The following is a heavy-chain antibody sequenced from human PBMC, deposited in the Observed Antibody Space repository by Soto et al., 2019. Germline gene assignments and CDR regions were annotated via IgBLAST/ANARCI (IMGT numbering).Heavy chain of an antibody. V-gene: IGHV4-59*01. D-gene: IGHD3-22*01. CDR3: ARGSYYDSSGYYGIDY. CDR2: IYYSGST. J-gene: IGHJ4*02. CDR1: SGSISSYY. Sequence: SETLSLTCAVSSGSISSYYWSWIRQPPGKGLQRIGNIYYSGSTNYNPSLKSRVTISVDTSKNQFSLKLSSVTAADTAVYYCARGSYYDSSGYYGIDYWGQGTLVTVS.